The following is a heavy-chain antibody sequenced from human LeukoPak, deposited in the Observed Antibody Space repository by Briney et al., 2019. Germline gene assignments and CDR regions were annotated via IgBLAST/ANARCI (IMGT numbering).Heavy chain of an antibody. CDR2: ISSSSSTI. D-gene: IGHD1-26*01. Sequence: PGGSLRLSCAASGFTFSSYSMNWVRQAPGKGLGWVSYISSSSSTIYYADSVKGRFTISRDNAKNSLYLQMNSLRAEDTAVYYCARCGSYLNYYYMDVWGKGTTVTVSS. J-gene: IGHJ6*03. V-gene: IGHV3-48*01. CDR3: ARCGSYLNYYYMDV. CDR1: GFTFSSYS.